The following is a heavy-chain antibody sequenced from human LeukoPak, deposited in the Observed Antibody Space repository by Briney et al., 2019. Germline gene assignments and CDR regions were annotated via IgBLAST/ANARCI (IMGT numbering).Heavy chain of an antibody. J-gene: IGHJ6*03. CDR3: ARVGSYSHFYFDV. CDR2: IYYSGST. V-gene: IGHV4-31*03. Sequence: TLSLTSTVSGGSISSGGYYWSWVRQHRGTGLEWIGYIYYSGSTYYNPSLKSRVTISLDPSQNQFSLRLTSVTAADTALYYCARVGSYSHFYFDVWGKGTTVTVSS. CDR1: GGSISSGGYY.